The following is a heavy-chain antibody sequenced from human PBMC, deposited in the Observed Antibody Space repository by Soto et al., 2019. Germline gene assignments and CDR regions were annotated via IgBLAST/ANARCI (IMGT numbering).Heavy chain of an antibody. CDR3: ARSVAVPGAHIDY. J-gene: IGHJ4*02. Sequence: VSLTCSVSGGSISCSYWSWIRQSPGKGLEWLGYVYYTGSTNYSPSLRSRVSISVDTSKNEFSLRLSSVTAADTAVYFCARSVAVPGAHIDYWGKGPQVTVSS. V-gene: IGHV4-59*01. CDR1: GGSISCSY. D-gene: IGHD6-19*01. CDR2: VYYTGST.